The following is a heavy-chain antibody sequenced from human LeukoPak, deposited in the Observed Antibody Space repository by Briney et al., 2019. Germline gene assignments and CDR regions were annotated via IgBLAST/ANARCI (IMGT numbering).Heavy chain of an antibody. J-gene: IGHJ1*01. CDR2: ISHSGST. V-gene: IGHV4-34*01. D-gene: IGHD3-9*01. Sequence: SETLSLTCAVYGGSFSGYYWSWLRQPPGKGLEWIGEISHSGSTNYNPSLKSRVTISVDTSKNQFSLKLSSVTAADTAVYYCASFQTYYDILTGYYMRAEYFQHWGQGTLVTVSS. CDR3: ASFQTYYDILTGYYMRAEYFQH. CDR1: GGSFSGYY.